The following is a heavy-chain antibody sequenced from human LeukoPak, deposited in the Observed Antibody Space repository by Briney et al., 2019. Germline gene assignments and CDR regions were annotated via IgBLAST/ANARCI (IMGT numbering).Heavy chain of an antibody. Sequence: PGGSLRLSCAASGFTCSSYAMSWVRQAPGKGLEWVSAISGSCGSTYYADSVKGRFTISRDNSKNTLYLPMNSLRAEDTAVYYCAKDPYSSSWTHYFDYWGQGTLVTVSS. CDR1: GFTCSSYA. J-gene: IGHJ4*02. CDR3: AKDPYSSSWTHYFDY. CDR2: ISGSCGST. V-gene: IGHV3-23*01. D-gene: IGHD6-13*01.